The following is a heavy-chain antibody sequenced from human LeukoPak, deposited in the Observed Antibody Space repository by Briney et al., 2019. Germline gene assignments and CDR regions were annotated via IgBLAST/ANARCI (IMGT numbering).Heavy chain of an antibody. V-gene: IGHV3-48*04. CDR3: ARAGSHRNSGYDY. CDR1: GVTFSNYS. CDR2: ISSSTSTM. D-gene: IGHD5-12*01. Sequence: PGGSLRLSSAASGVTFSNYSMNWVRQAPGKGLEWVSYISSSTSTMYYPDSVKGRFTISRDNAKNSLYLQMNSLRAEDTAVYYCARAGSHRNSGYDYWGQGTLVTVSS. J-gene: IGHJ4*02.